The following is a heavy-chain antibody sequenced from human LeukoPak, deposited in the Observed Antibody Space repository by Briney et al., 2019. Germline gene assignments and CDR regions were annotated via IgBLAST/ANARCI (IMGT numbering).Heavy chain of an antibody. CDR3: ARVWSPPYTSSWPYYFDY. J-gene: IGHJ4*02. CDR2: FGSDLSFR. CDR1: GFTFSHYS. V-gene: IGHV3-21*01. D-gene: IGHD6-13*01. Sequence: GGSLRLSCAGSGFTFSHYSMNWVRQAPGKGLEWVASFGSDLSFRSVADSLKGRFTISRDNAKNSLYLQMNSLRAEDTAVYYCARVWSPPYTSSWPYYFDYWGQGTLVTVSS.